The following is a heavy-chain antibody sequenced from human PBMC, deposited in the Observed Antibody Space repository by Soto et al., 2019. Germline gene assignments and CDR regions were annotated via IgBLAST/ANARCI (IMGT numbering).Heavy chain of an antibody. V-gene: IGHV3-74*01. Sequence: EVQLVESGGGLVQPGGSLRLSCAASGFTFSNYWMHWVRQAPGKGLVWVSRINSDGSGTSYADSVKGRFTISRDNAKNTLYVQMNSRRAEDTAVYYCARPNDAAGPPIYWGQGTLVTVSS. D-gene: IGHD6-19*01. CDR2: INSDGSGT. CDR3: ARPNDAAGPPIY. J-gene: IGHJ4*02. CDR1: GFTFSNYW.